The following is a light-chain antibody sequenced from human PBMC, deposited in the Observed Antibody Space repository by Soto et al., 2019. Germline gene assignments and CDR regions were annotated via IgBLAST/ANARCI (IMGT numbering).Light chain of an antibody. J-gene: IGKJ1*01. CDR1: QSISFW. Sequence: DVQMTQSPSTLSASVGDRVTITCRASQSISFWLAWYQQKPGKATKLLIYKAPSLESGVPSRFSGSVSGTEFTLTISSLQPDDFATYYCQQYNSYPWTFGQGTKVEIK. CDR3: QQYNSYPWT. CDR2: KAP. V-gene: IGKV1-5*03.